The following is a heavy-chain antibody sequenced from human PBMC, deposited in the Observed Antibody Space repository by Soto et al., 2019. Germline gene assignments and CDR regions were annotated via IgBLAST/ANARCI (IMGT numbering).Heavy chain of an antibody. D-gene: IGHD3-3*01. CDR1: GGTLNNYA. J-gene: IGHJ4*02. V-gene: IGHV1-69*01. CDR2: ILPVSAPP. CDR3: ATDSNYDVSNSF. Sequence: QVQLVQSGAEVKKPGSSVRVSCKASGGTLNNYAINWVRQAPGQGLEWMGGILPVSAPPDYAQKFQGRVSITADHSTSTVYMELSRLKSDDTAVYFCATDSNYDVSNSFWGQETLVTVSS.